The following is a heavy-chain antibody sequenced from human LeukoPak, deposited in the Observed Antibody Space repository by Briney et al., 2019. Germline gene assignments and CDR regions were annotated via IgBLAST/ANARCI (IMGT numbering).Heavy chain of an antibody. D-gene: IGHD2-15*01. CDR2: INTISGGT. Sequence: EASVKVSCKASGYTFTAYYIHWVRQAPGQGLEWIGWINTISGGTNYAQKFQGRVTMTRDTSISTAYMELRSLRSDDTAVYYCAKANVKYCSGGSCFDAFDIWGQGTMVTVSS. CDR3: AKANVKYCSGGSCFDAFDI. CDR1: GYTFTAYY. J-gene: IGHJ3*02. V-gene: IGHV1-2*02.